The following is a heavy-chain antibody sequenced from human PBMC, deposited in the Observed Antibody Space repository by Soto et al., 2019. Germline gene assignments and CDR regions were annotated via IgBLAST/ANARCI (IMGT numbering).Heavy chain of an antibody. J-gene: IGHJ4*02. D-gene: IGHD3-22*01. CDR3: ARYDYDNNIYSIDY. Sequence: PSEALSLTCAISWCSISTGCYYWRWFRPHPGKGPVWIVYIYYSGSTYYNPSLKSRVTISVDTSKTQFSLKLSSVTAADTAVYYCARYDYDNNIYSIDYWGQGALVTVSS. V-gene: IGHV4-31*11. CDR1: WCSISTGCYY. CDR2: IYYSGST.